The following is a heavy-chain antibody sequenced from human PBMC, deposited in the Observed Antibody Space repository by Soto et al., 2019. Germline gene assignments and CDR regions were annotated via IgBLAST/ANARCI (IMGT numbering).Heavy chain of an antibody. D-gene: IGHD2-15*01. Sequence: GGSLRLSCAASGFTFSGFAMSWVRQAPGKGLEWVSAITGGSGGTYYADSVKGRFTISRDNSENTLYLQMNSLRAGDTAVYFCAEGGLLGAHDYYGFDVWGKGTMVTVSS. J-gene: IGHJ6*04. V-gene: IGHV3-23*01. CDR1: GFTFSGFA. CDR3: AEGGLLGAHDYYGFDV. CDR2: ITGGSGGT.